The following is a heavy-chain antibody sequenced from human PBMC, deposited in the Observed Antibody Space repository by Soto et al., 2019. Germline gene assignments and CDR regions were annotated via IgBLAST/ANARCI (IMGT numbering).Heavy chain of an antibody. J-gene: IGHJ6*02. V-gene: IGHV3-74*01. CDR1: GSTFSNDW. CDR3: ARDRSYSLYG. Sequence: EVQLVESGGGLLQPGGSLRLSCAVSGSTFSNDWMHWVRQAPGKGLVWVSHINSDGSSTNYADFVKGRFTIARDNAKNTVYLQMNSLRAEDTAVYYCARDRSYSLYGWGQGTTVTVSS. D-gene: IGHD4-4*01. CDR2: INSDGSST.